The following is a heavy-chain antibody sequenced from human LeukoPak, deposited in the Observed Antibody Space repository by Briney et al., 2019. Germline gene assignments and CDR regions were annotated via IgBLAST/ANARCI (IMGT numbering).Heavy chain of an antibody. CDR2: MNPNSGNT. D-gene: IGHD3-10*01. CDR1: GGTFSSYA. CDR3: ARGIGSWANAFDI. V-gene: IGHV1-8*02. J-gene: IGHJ3*02. Sequence: GASVKVSCKASGGTFSSYAISWVRQAPGQGLEWMGWMNPNSGNTGYAQKFQGRVTMTRNTSISTAYMELSSLRSEDTAVYYCARGIGSWANAFDIWGQGTMVTVSS.